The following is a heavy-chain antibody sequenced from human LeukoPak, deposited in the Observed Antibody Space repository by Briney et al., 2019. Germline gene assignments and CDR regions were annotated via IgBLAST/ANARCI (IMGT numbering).Heavy chain of an antibody. Sequence: PGGSLRLACAASGFTFPDYAMHWVRQVPGKGLEWVSGISWNSDSIGYADSVKGRFTISRDNAKNSLYLQMSSLRDEDTALYYCARVPLLDSSGYQFDYWGQGTLVTVSS. CDR3: ARVPLLDSSGYQFDY. V-gene: IGHV3-9*01. CDR2: ISWNSDSI. J-gene: IGHJ4*02. D-gene: IGHD3-22*01. CDR1: GFTFPDYA.